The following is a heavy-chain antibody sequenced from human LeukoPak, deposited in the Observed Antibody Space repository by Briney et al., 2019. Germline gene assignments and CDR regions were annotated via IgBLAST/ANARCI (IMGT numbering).Heavy chain of an antibody. J-gene: IGHJ3*02. CDR2: INPDSGGT. V-gene: IGHV1-2*02. CDR3: AREGVNYYGSGSYYVDAFDI. D-gene: IGHD3-10*01. Sequence: SSVPVSCKASGYTFTGYYMHWVRQAPGQGLEWMRWINPDSGGTNYAQKFQGRVTMTRDTSISTAYMELSRLRSDDTAVYSCAREGVNYYGSGSYYVDAFDIWGQGTMVTVSS. CDR1: GYTFTGYY.